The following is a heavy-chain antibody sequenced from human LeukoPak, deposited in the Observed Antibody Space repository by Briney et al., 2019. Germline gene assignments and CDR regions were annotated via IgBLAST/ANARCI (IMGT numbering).Heavy chain of an antibody. V-gene: IGHV1-8*01. D-gene: IGHD5-24*01. CDR3: ARVSISVEMDY. CDR1: GYTFTSYD. CDR2: MNPNSGNT. J-gene: IGHJ4*02. Sequence: GASVKVSCKASGYTFTSYDINWVRQATGQGLEWMGWMNPNSGNTGYAQKFQGRVTMTRNTSISTAYMELSSLRSDGTAVYYCARVSISVEMDYWGQGTLVTVSS.